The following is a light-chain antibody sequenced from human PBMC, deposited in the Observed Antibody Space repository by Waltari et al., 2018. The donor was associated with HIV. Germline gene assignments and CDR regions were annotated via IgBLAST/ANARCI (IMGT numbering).Light chain of an antibody. CDR1: ISNIGRNT. J-gene: IGLJ2*01. CDR2: NTN. CDR3: AAGDDSLNGVV. Sequence: QSVLTQPPSASGTPGQRVTISCSGSISNIGRNTVSLYQQLPGTAPNLLCYNTNGRSSGVPDRFAGATCGTSASLAIRGLQSESEADYYCAAGDDSLNGVVLGGGTKVTVL. V-gene: IGLV1-44*01.